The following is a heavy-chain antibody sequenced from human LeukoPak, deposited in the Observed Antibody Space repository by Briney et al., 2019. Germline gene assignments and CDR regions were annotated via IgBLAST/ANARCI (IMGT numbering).Heavy chain of an antibody. J-gene: IGHJ4*02. CDR1: GYTFTGYY. D-gene: IGHD2-2*02. CDR2: INPNSGGT. V-gene: IGHV1-2*02. Sequence: ASVKVSCKASGYTFTGYYMHWVRQAPRQGLEWMGWINPNSGGTNYAQKFQGRVTMTRDTSISTAYMELSRLRSDDTAVYYCAREDCSSTSCYIVRWGQGTLVTVSS. CDR3: AREDCSSTSCYIVR.